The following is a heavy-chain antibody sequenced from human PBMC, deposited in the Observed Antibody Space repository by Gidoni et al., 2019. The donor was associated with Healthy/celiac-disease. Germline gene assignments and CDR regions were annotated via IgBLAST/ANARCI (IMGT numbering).Heavy chain of an antibody. V-gene: IGHV3-15*07. CDR3: TTDLSYDFWGGYYYYYGMDV. CDR1: GSRFGNSW. CDR2: IKSKTDGGTT. J-gene: IGHJ6*02. D-gene: IGHD3-3*01. Sequence: EVLLVVSGRGLVKPGGSLRLPPGAAGSRFGNSWLNGVCKAPGKGLEWVGRIKSKTDGGTTDYAAHVKSRFTISRNDSKNTLYLQMNSLKTEDTAVYYCTTDLSYDFWGGYYYYYGMDVWGQGTTVTVSS.